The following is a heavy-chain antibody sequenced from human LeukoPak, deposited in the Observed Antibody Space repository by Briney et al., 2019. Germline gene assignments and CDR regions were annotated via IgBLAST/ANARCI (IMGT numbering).Heavy chain of an antibody. V-gene: IGHV3-23*01. CDR2: ISGIVGST. J-gene: IGHJ4*03. CDR3: VRRRTGGSSKFPWDY. D-gene: IGHD1-26*01. CDR1: GFTFSSYA. Sequence: PGGSLTLSCSASGFTFSSYAISWVRQAPGKGLEWVSDISGIVGSTYYGDSVKGRFTSSRDNSMKTMYLQMNSLRAEDTAVYYCVRRRTGGSSKFPWDYWGHGTLVTVSS.